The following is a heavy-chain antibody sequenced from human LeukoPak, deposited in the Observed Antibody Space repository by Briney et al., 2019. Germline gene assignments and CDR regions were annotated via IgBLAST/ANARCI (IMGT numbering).Heavy chain of an antibody. CDR1: GGSLNGYY. Sequence: KSSETLSLTCAAHGGSLNGYYWSWIRQPPGKGLEWIAEINHSGTTSYNPSLKRRVTISVDTSKNQFSLRLNSVTAADTAVYYCAREAQGPRRGIDYWGQGTLVSVSS. CDR2: INHSGTT. J-gene: IGHJ4*02. V-gene: IGHV4-34*01. CDR3: AREAQGPRRGIDY. D-gene: IGHD3-16*01.